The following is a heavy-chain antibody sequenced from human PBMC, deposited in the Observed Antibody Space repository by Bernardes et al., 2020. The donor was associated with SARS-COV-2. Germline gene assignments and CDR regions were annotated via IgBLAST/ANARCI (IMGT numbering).Heavy chain of an antibody. D-gene: IGHD3-10*01. Sequence: GGSLRLSCAASGFTFTDFYMSWVRQAPGKGLEWISYISSTTGFPNYADSVSGRFTISRDNGKKTLFLEMNGLTVDDTAVYYCVRYGEAPNNWLDSWGQGTLVTVSS. CDR3: VRYGEAPNNWLDS. J-gene: IGHJ5*01. CDR2: ISSTTGFP. CDR1: GFTFTDFY. V-gene: IGHV3-11*06.